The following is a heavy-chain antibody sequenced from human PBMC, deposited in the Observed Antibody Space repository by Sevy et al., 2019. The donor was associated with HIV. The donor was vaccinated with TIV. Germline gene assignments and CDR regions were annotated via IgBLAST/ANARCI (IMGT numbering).Heavy chain of an antibody. Sequence: GGSLRLSCAASGFTFTDYWMSWVRQTPGKGLEWVATIKQDESEKYYVDSVKGRFAISRDKGKNSVSLQMNGLRAEDTALYYCAREVGGYNWRPYYFDSWGQGTLVTVSS. CDR1: GFTFTDYW. CDR2: IKQDESEK. J-gene: IGHJ4*02. D-gene: IGHD5-12*01. CDR3: AREVGGYNWRPYYFDS. V-gene: IGHV3-7*01.